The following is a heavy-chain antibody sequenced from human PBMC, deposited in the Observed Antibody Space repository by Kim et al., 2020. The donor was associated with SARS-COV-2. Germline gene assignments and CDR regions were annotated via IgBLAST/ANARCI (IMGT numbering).Heavy chain of an antibody. CDR3: ARGDYDFWSGYYTLSY. Sequence: SETLSLTCTVSGGSISSYYWSWIRQPAGKGLEWIGRIYTSGSTNYNPSLKSRVTMSVDTSKNQFSLKLSSVTAADTAVYYCARGDYDFWSGYYTLSYWGQGTLVTVSS. V-gene: IGHV4-4*07. J-gene: IGHJ4*02. CDR1: GGSISSYY. CDR2: IYTSGST. D-gene: IGHD3-3*01.